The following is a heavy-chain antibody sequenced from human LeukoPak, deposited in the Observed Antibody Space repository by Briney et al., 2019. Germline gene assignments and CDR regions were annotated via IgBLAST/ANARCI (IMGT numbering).Heavy chain of an antibody. Sequence: SETLSLTCTVSGGYMSSYYWSWIRQPPGKGLEWIGSIYHSGSTYYNPSLKSRVTISVDTSKNQFSLKLSSVTAADTAVYYCARGGVKTTVTTYYYYGMDVWGQGTTVTVSS. V-gene: IGHV4-38-2*02. CDR2: IYHSGST. D-gene: IGHD4-17*01. CDR3: ARGGVKTTVTTYYYYGMDV. CDR1: GGYMSSYY. J-gene: IGHJ6*02.